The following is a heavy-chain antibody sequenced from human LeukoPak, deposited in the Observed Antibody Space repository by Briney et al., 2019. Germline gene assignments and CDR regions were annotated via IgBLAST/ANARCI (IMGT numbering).Heavy chain of an antibody. J-gene: IGHJ4*02. CDR2: INPNSGGT. D-gene: IGHD6-13*01. CDR3: ASQIPGYSSRSVVY. V-gene: IGHV1-2*02. Sequence: ASVKVSCKASGYTFTGYYMHWVRQAPGQGLEWMGWINPNSGGTNYAQKFQGRVTMTRDTSISTAYLQWSSLKASDTAMYYCASQIPGYSSRSVVYWGQGTLVTVSS. CDR1: GYTFTGYY.